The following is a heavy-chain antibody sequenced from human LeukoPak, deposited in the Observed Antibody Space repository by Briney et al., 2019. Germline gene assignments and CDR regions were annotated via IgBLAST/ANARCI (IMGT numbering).Heavy chain of an antibody. D-gene: IGHD2-2*02. CDR3: ARDQKGYCSSTSCYKYNWFDP. CDR2: IYTSGST. V-gene: IGHV4-4*07. J-gene: IGHJ5*02. CDR1: GGSISSYY. Sequence: SETLSLTCTVSGGSISSYYWSWIRQPARKGLEWVGRIYTSGSTNYNPSLKSRVTMSVDTSKNQFSLKLSSVTAADTAVYYCARDQKGYCSSTSCYKYNWFDPWGQGTLVTVSS.